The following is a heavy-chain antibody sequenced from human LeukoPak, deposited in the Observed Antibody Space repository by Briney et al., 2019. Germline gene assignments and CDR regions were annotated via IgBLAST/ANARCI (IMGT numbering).Heavy chain of an antibody. J-gene: IGHJ4*02. CDR1: NGSISSSRYF. CDR3: ARGSEMATIMPVFDY. V-gene: IGHV4-39*07. CDR2: IDYSGST. D-gene: IGHD5-24*01. Sequence: PSETLSLTCSVSNGSISSSRYFWGWIRQPPGKGLEWIGSIDYSGSTYYNPSLKSRVTISVDTSKNHFSLDLSSVTAADTAVYYCARGSEMATIMPVFDYWGQGTLVTVSS.